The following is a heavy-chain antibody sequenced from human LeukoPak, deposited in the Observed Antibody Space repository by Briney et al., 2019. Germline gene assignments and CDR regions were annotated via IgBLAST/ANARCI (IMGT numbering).Heavy chain of an antibody. V-gene: IGHV1-8*01. CDR1: GYTFTSYD. Sequence: GASVKLSCKASGYTFTSYDINWVRQATGQGLEWMGWMSPNSGNTGYAQKLQGRVTMTRNTSISTAYMELSRLRSDDTAVYYCARDYGDYGFHYYYMDVWGKGTTVTVSS. D-gene: IGHD4-17*01. CDR3: ARDYGDYGFHYYYMDV. CDR2: MSPNSGNT. J-gene: IGHJ6*03.